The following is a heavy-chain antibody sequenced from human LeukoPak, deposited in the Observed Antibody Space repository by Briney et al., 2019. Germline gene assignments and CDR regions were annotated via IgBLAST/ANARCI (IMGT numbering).Heavy chain of an antibody. CDR3: ARTTEGYCSSASCFGFSYSYYMDV. D-gene: IGHD2-2*01. CDR2: IYYSGST. V-gene: IGHV4-4*02. J-gene: IGHJ6*03. Sequence: SGTLSLTCAVSGGSIISNKWWTWVRQPPGKGLEWIGYIYYSGSTNYNPSLKSRVTISVDTSKNQFSLKLSSVIAADTAVYYCARTTEGYCSSASCFGFSYSYYMDVWGKGTTVTISS. CDR1: GGSIISNKW.